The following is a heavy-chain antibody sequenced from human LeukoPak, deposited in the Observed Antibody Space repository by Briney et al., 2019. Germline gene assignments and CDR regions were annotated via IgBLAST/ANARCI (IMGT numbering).Heavy chain of an antibody. D-gene: IGHD3-10*01. CDR3: ARGDLVRGLYYMDV. CDR1: GCTFIGYY. V-gene: IGHV1-2*02. J-gene: IGHJ6*03. Sequence: ASVNVSCKASGCTFIGYYVHWVRQAPGQGLEWMGWVNPNSGGTDYAQKFQGRITMTRETSISTAYMELNSLRSDDTAVYYCARGDLVRGLYYMDVCGRGTTVTVSS. CDR2: VNPNSGGT.